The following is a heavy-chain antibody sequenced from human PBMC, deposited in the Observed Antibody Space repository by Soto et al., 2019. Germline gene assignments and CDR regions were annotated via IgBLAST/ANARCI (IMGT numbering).Heavy chain of an antibody. CDR2: IYYSGST. D-gene: IGHD3-3*01. CDR1: GGSISSGGYY. J-gene: IGHJ6*02. Sequence: SETLSLTCTVSGGSISSGGYYWSWIRQHPGKGLEWIGYIYYSGSTYYNPSLKSRVTISVDTSKNQFSLKLSSVTAADTAVYYCARESHYDFWSGYKGSNLAVYYYGMDVWGQRTTVTVSS. V-gene: IGHV4-31*03. CDR3: ARESHYDFWSGYKGSNLAVYYYGMDV.